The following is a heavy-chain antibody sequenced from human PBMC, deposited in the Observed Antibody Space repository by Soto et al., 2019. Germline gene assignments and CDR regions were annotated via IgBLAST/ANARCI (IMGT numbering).Heavy chain of an antibody. CDR1: GVTFRNYW. CDR3: ARVIRNHYRFDYYNYGMDV. V-gene: IGHV3-7*01. CDR2: IKQDGSEK. Sequence: RLSCAASGVTFRNYWMNWVRQAPGKGLEWVGSIKQDGSEKYYVDSVKGRFTISRDTAKNSLYLQMNSLRAEDTAVYYCARVIRNHYRFDYYNYGMDVWGQGTTVPVSS. J-gene: IGHJ6*02. D-gene: IGHD3-16*02.